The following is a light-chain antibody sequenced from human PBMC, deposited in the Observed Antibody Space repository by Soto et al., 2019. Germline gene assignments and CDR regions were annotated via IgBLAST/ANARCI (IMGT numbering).Light chain of an antibody. CDR2: GAS. V-gene: IGKV1-39*01. Sequence: DIQLPQSPSSLSASVGDRFTVTCRASLTIGDSLSWFQQKAGKPPTLLIYGASALQSGIPARFSGSGSGTDFTLTISNMQREDFATYYCLQTYNLPRTCGQGTKVDIK. J-gene: IGKJ1*01. CDR1: LTIGDS. CDR3: LQTYNLPRT.